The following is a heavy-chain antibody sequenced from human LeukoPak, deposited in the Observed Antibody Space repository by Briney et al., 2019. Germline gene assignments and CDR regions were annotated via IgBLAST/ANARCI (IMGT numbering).Heavy chain of an antibody. CDR2: MNFNTGDS. CDR1: GYIFTNND. D-gene: IGHD1-7*01. CDR3: ARCFGGNCNHFDY. V-gene: IGHV1-8*01. J-gene: IGHJ4*02. Sequence: ASVKVSCKASGYIFTNNDFNWMRQAAGQGLEWIGWMNFNTGDSGYSQKFQGRLSLTKNTSENTAYMELTGLRSDDTAVYYCARCFGGNCNHFDYWGQGMLVIVSS.